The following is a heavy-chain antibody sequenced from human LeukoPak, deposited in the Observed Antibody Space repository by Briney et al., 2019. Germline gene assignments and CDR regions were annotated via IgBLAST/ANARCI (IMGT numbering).Heavy chain of an antibody. CDR2: IRYDGTKK. Sequence: GGSLRLSCAASGFTFSRYGMHWVRQAPGKGLEWVTFIRYDGTKKYYADSVKGRFTISRDNSKNTLYLQMNSLRAEDTAVYYCARGAKYCSGDSCYYYYYYMDVWGKGTTVTVSS. CDR1: GFTFSRYG. J-gene: IGHJ6*03. CDR3: ARGAKYCSGDSCYYYYYYMDV. V-gene: IGHV3-30*02. D-gene: IGHD2-15*01.